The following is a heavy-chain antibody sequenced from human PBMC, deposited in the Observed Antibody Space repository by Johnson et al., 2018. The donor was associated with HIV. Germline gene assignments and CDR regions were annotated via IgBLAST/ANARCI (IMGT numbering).Heavy chain of an antibody. D-gene: IGHD3-3*01. J-gene: IGHJ3*02. Sequence: VESGGGLVQPGGSLRLSCAASGFTVSSNYMSWVRQATGKGLEWVSVIYSGGSTYSADSVKGRFTISRDNSKNTLYLQMNSLRAEDTAVYYCASTIFGVAWHAFDIWGQGTMVTVSS. CDR3: ASTIFGVAWHAFDI. CDR1: GFTVSSNY. CDR2: IYSGGST. V-gene: IGHV3-66*01.